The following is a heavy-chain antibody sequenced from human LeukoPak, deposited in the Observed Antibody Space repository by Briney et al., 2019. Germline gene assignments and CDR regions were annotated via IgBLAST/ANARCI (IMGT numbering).Heavy chain of an antibody. V-gene: IGHV4-59*01. J-gene: IGHJ4*02. D-gene: IGHD3-9*01. CDR3: ARDRYDILTGYYILDY. CDR1: GGSISSYY. CDR2: IYYSGST. Sequence: ASETLSLTCTVSGGSISSYYWSWIRQPPGKGLEWIGYIYYSGSTNYNPSLKSRVTISVDTSKNQFSLKLSSVTAADTAVYYCARDRYDILTGYYILDYWGQGTLVTVSS.